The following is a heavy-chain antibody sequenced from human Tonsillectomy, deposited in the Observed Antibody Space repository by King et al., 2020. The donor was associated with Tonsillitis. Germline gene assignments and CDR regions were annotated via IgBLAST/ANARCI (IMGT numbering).Heavy chain of an antibody. CDR2: ISGYNGNT. CDR3: ARVVPSRGGVILEVPDTLDAFDI. V-gene: IGHV1-18*01. D-gene: IGHD3-22*01. CDR1: GYTFTAYG. Sequence: VQLVESGAEVKKPGASVKVSCKASGYTFTAYGISWVRQAPGQGLEWMGWISGYNGNTNYAQKLQGRVTMTTDTSTTTAYMELRSLRSDDTAIYYCARVVPSRGGVILEVPDTLDAFDIWGQGTMVTVSS. J-gene: IGHJ3*02.